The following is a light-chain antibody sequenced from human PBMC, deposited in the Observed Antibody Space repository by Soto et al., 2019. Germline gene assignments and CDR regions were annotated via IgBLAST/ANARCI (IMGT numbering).Light chain of an antibody. CDR1: QSVSSN. Sequence: EIVMTQSPATLSVSPGERATLSCRASQSVSSNLAWYPQKPGQAPRLLLYGVSTRATGIPARFSGSGSGTEFTLTISSLQSEDFAIYYCQQYNNWPRTFGPGTKVDFK. J-gene: IGKJ3*01. CDR2: GVS. V-gene: IGKV3D-15*01. CDR3: QQYNNWPRT.